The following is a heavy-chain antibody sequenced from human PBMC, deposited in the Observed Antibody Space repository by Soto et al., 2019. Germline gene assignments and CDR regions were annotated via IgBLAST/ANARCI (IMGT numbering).Heavy chain of an antibody. CDR1: GDTFTSYG. V-gene: IGHV1-18*01. CDR2: ISEYNGNR. CDR3: ARDGYGDYDAFDI. J-gene: IGHJ3*02. Sequence: QVQLVQSGAEVKKPGASVKVSCKASGDTFTSYGISWVRQAPGQGLEWMGGISEYNGNRDYAQKLPGRVTMTTDTATSTAYMELRSLRSDDTAVYYCARDGYGDYDAFDIWGQGTMVTVSS. D-gene: IGHD5-12*01.